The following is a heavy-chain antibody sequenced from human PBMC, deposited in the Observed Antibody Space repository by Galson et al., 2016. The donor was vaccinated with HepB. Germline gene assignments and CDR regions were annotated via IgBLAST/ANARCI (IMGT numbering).Heavy chain of an antibody. J-gene: IGHJ6*03. Sequence: ETLSLTCTVSGGSISGYYWNWIRQPAGKGLEWIGRFYTSENTNYNPSLKSRVTLSVDTSKNQFSLKLTSVTAADTAVYYCARAVCTTTNCYRLDFYYYMDVWGKGTTVTVSS. CDR2: FYTSENT. CDR3: ARAVCTTTNCYRLDFYYYMDV. CDR1: GGSISGYY. D-gene: IGHD2-2*01. V-gene: IGHV4-4*07.